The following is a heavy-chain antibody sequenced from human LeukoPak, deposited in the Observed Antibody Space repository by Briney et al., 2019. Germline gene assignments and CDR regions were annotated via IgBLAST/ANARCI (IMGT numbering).Heavy chain of an antibody. CDR1: GGSVSSGPYY. V-gene: IGHV4-30-2*01. CDR2: EN. D-gene: IGHD1-26*01. Sequence: SQTLSLTCTVSGGSVSSGPYYWSWIRQPPGEGLEWIGWENNYNVSLKSRVIISVDRSKNQFSLTFISVTAADTAVYFCARETAERYRGSYFDYWGQGALVTVSS. J-gene: IGHJ4*02. CDR3: ARETAERYRGSYFDY.